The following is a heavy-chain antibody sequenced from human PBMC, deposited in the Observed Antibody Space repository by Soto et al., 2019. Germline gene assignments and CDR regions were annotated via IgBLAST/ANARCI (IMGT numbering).Heavy chain of an antibody. Sequence: GGSLRLSCAASGFTFSSYAMHWVRQAPGKGLEWVAVISYDGSNKYYADSVKGRFTVSRDDSKNTLYLQMNSLRTEDTAVYYCVRASGMDVWGQGTTVTVSS. CDR3: VRASGMDV. CDR2: ISYDGSNK. CDR1: GFTFSSYA. V-gene: IGHV3-30-3*01. J-gene: IGHJ6*02.